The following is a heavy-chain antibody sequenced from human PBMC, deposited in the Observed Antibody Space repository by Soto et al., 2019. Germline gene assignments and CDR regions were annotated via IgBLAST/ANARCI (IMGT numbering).Heavy chain of an antibody. CDR1: GFTFSDYA. J-gene: IGHJ4*02. CDR3: ARIRMYYSSPEAAYYLDY. V-gene: IGHV3-21*01. Sequence: PGGSLRLSCAASGFTFSDYAMNWVRQSPGKGLEWVSSISSSGTYIYYADSLKGRFTISRDTAKNSVDLQMNSLRADDTAVYYCARIRMYYSSPEAAYYLDYWGQGVLVTVSS. D-gene: IGHD3-10*01. CDR2: ISSSGTYI.